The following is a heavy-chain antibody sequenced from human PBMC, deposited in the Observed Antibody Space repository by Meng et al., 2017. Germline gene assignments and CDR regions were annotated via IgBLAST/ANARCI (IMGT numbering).Heavy chain of an antibody. V-gene: IGHV1-8*01. D-gene: IGHD3-10*01. CDR3: ARGLSQLWFGELSRTEWRYFSAGNDY. J-gene: IGHJ4*02. CDR1: GYTFTSYY. CDR2: MNPNSCNT. Sequence: ASVKVSCKASGYTFTSYYINWVRQATGQGLEWMGWMNPNSCNTGYAQKFQGRVTMTRNTSISTAYMELSSLRSEDTAVYYCARGLSQLWFGELSRTEWRYFSAGNDYWGQGTLVTVSS.